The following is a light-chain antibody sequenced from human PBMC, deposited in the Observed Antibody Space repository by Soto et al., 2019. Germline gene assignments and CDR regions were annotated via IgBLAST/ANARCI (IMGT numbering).Light chain of an antibody. CDR3: QQLNNYPST. CDR1: QDISSY. Sequence: GDRVTITCRVSQDISSYLGWYQQKPGKAPKLLIYAASTLQSGVPSRFSGSGSGTDFTLTINSLQPEDFATYFCQQLNNYPSTFGGGTKVEIK. J-gene: IGKJ4*01. CDR2: AAS. V-gene: IGKV1-9*01.